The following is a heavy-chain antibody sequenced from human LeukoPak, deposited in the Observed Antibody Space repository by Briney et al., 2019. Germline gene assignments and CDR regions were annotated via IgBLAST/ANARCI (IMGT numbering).Heavy chain of an antibody. Sequence: ASVKVSCKASGYTFTSYYMHWVRQARGQGLEWMGIINPSGGSTSYAQKFQGRVTMTRDTSISTAYMELSRLRSDDTAVYYCARDVRSNRDYWGQGTLVTVCS. D-gene: IGHD4-11*01. J-gene: IGHJ4*02. V-gene: IGHV1-46*01. CDR1: GYTFTSYY. CDR3: ARDVRSNRDY. CDR2: INPSGGST.